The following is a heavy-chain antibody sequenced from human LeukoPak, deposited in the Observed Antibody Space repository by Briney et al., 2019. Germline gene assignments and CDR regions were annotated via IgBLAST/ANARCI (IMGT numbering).Heavy chain of an antibody. CDR2: ISSSSSYI. D-gene: IGHD2-15*01. Sequence: GGSLRLSCAAAGFTFSSYSMNWVRQAPGKGLEWVSSISSSSSYIYYADSVKGRFTISRDNAKNSLYLQMNRLRAEDTAVYYCARARIYCSGGSCFDYYYYGMDVWGKGTTVTVSS. CDR3: ARARIYCSGGSCFDYYYYGMDV. V-gene: IGHV3-21*01. CDR1: GFTFSSYS. J-gene: IGHJ6*04.